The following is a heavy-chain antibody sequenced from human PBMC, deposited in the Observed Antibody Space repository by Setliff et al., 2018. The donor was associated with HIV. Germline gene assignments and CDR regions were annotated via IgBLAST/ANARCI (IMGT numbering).Heavy chain of an antibody. CDR3: ARGGYYTSGTWFDP. CDR2: INPNSGGT. D-gene: IGHD3-10*01. J-gene: IGHJ5*02. V-gene: IGHV1-2*02. Sequence: GASVKVSCKASGYTFTGNYIHWVRQAPGQGLEWMGWINPNSGGTNYEQKFQGRVTMTRDTSISTAYMELDRLTYDDTAIYYCARGGYYTSGTWFDPWGQGTLVTVSS. CDR1: GYTFTGNY.